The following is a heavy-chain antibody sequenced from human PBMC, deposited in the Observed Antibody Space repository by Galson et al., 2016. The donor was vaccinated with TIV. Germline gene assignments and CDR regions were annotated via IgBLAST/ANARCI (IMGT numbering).Heavy chain of an antibody. D-gene: IGHD1-26*01. CDR1: GYTFTTYY. Sequence: SCKASGYTFTTYYIHWVRQAPGQGLEWMGVIDPSGGGTTYAQKFQARVTITRDTSTSTVYMGLSSLKSEDTAVYYCTRDLGRRREYWGQGTLVTVSS. J-gene: IGHJ4*02. V-gene: IGHV1-46*01. CDR2: IDPSGGGT. CDR3: TRDLGRRREY.